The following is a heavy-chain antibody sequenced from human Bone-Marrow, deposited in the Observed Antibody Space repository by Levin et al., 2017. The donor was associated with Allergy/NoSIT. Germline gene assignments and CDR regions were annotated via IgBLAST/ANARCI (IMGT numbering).Heavy chain of an antibody. CDR1: GFTISSHY. Sequence: GESLKISCAASGFTISSHYMSWVRQAPGKGLEWVSVIYSGGSTYYADSVKGRFTISRDNSKNTLYLQMNSLRAEDTAVYYCARNVGQLVRGDWFDPWGQGTLVTVSS. CDR2: IYSGGST. V-gene: IGHV3-53*01. D-gene: IGHD6-6*01. CDR3: ARNVGQLVRGDWFDP. J-gene: IGHJ5*02.